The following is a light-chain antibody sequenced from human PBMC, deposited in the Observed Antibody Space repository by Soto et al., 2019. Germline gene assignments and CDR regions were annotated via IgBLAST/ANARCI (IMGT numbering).Light chain of an antibody. V-gene: IGKV1-39*01. J-gene: IGKJ1*01. CDR2: AAS. Sequence: DIQMTQSPSSLSASLGDEVTITCRASQSFSGFLNWYQQKPGKAPNLLIYAASTLQRGVPSRFSGSGSGTDFTLTISCLQSEDFATYYCQQYYSYPPTFGQGTKVDIK. CDR3: QQYYSYPPT. CDR1: QSFSGF.